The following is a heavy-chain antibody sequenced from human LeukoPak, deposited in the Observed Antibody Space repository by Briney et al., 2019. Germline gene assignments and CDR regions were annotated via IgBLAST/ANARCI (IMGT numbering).Heavy chain of an antibody. CDR3: ARQYSSSWYDY. D-gene: IGHD6-13*01. CDR2: ISYDGSNK. J-gene: IGHJ4*02. CDR1: GFTFSSYA. V-gene: IGHV3-30*04. Sequence: GGSLRLSCAASGFTFSSYAMHWVRQAPGKGLEWVAVISYDGSNKCYADSVKGRFTISRDNSKNTLYLQMNSLRAEDTAVYYCARQYSSSWYDYWGQGTLVTVSS.